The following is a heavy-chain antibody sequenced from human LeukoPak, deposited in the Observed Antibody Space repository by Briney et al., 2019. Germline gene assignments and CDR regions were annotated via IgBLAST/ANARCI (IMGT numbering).Heavy chain of an antibody. CDR3: ARAEGGGNDAFDI. D-gene: IGHD3-16*01. CDR1: GGSFSGYY. Sequence: SETLSLTCAVYGGSFSGYYWSWIRQPPGKGLEWIGEINHSGSTNYNPSLKSRVTISVDTSKNQFSLKLSSVTAADTAVYYCARAEGGGNDAFDIWGQGTMVTVSS. J-gene: IGHJ3*02. CDR2: INHSGST. V-gene: IGHV4-34*01.